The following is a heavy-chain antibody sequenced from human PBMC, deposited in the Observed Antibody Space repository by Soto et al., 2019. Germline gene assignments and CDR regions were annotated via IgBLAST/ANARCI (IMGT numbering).Heavy chain of an antibody. CDR3: AKGSYSSGWYSREYYYYGMDV. CDR2: ISGSGGST. J-gene: IGHJ6*02. CDR1: GFTFSSYA. V-gene: IGHV3-23*01. D-gene: IGHD6-19*01. Sequence: GGSLRLSCAASGFTFSSYAMSWVRQAPGKGLEWVSAISGSGGSTYYADSVKGRFTISRDNSKNTLYLQMNSLRAEDTAVYYCAKGSYSSGWYSREYYYYGMDVWGQGTTVTVSS.